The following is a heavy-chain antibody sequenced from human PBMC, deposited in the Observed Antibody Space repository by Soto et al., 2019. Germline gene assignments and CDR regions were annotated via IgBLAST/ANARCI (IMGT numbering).Heavy chain of an antibody. J-gene: IGHJ4*02. V-gene: IGHV4-59*08. D-gene: IGHD3-10*01. CDR3: ARHNYGSGSTYFDY. Sequence: VQLQESGPGRVKPSETLSLTCTVSGGSISSYYWSWIRQPPGKGMEWIGSIYYSGSTNYSPSLKSRVTISVDTSKNQFSLKLNSMTAADTAVYYCARHNYGSGSTYFDYWGQGTLVTVSS. CDR1: GGSISSYY. CDR2: IYYSGST.